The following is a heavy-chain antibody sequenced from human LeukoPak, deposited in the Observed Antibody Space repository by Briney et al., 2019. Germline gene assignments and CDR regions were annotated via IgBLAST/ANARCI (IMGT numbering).Heavy chain of an antibody. CDR2: ITYDGNNK. J-gene: IGHJ4*02. CDR1: GFTFSSYR. V-gene: IGHV3-30*18. CDR3: AKGVSSWYPPHFDH. D-gene: IGHD6-13*01. Sequence: GRTLRLSCAASGFTFSSYRMHWVRQAPGKGLEWVAVITYDGNNKYYAESVKGRFTISRDNPKNTLYLQMNSLRAEDTAVYYCAKGVSSWYPPHFDHWGQGTLITVSS.